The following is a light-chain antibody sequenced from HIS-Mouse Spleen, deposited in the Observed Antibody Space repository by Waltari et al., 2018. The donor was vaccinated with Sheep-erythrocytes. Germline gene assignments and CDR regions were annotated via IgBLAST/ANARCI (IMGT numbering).Light chain of an antibody. J-gene: IGLJ2*01. CDR2: KDS. CDR1: TLGDKY. CDR3: QAWDSSTAEVV. Sequence: SYELTQPPSVSVSPGQTASITCSGDTLGDKYACWYQQKPGQSPVLVIYKDSKRPSGIPERFSGSNSGNTATLTISGTQAMDEADYYCQAWDSSTAEVVFGGGTKLTVL. V-gene: IGLV3-1*01.